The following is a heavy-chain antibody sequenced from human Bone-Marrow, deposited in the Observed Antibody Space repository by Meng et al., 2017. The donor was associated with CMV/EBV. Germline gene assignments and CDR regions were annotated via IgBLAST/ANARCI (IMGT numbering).Heavy chain of an antibody. J-gene: IGHJ2*01. V-gene: IGHV4-61*05. CDR1: GGSISSSSYY. CDR3: ARGIKDYDFWPFDL. CDR2: IYDSGST. Sequence: SETLSLTCTVSGGSISSSSYYWGWIRQPPGKGLEWIGFIYDSGSTNYNPSLKSRVTISKDTSKNQLSLKLTFVTAADTAVYYCARGIKDYDFWPFDLWGRGTQVTVSS. D-gene: IGHD3-3*01.